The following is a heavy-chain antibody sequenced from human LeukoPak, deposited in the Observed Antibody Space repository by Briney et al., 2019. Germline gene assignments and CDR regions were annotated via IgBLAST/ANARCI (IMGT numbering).Heavy chain of an antibody. CDR2: TYYGSKWYN. J-gene: IGHJ4*02. Sequence: SQTLSLTCAISGDSVSSNSAAWNWIRQSPSRGLEWLGRTYYGSKWYNDYAVSVKGRIAINPDTSKNQFSLQLNSVTPEDTAVYYCARAKGRSPLFDYWGQGTLVTVSS. V-gene: IGHV6-1*01. D-gene: IGHD6-13*01. CDR1: GDSVSSNSAA. CDR3: ARAKGRSPLFDY.